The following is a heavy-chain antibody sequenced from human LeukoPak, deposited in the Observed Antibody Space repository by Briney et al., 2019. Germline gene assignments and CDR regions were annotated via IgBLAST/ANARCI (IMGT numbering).Heavy chain of an antibody. D-gene: IGHD3-10*01. CDR2: IYYSGST. V-gene: IGHV4-30-4*01. CDR3: ARRYYYNLGSFPFDF. J-gene: IGHJ4*02. Sequence: SQTLSLTCTVSGGSISSGDYYWSWIRQPPGKGLEWIGYIYYSGSTYYNPSLKSRVTISVDTSKNQFSLNLSSVTAADTAVYYCARRYYYNLGSFPFDFWGQGTLVTVSS. CDR1: GGSISSGDYY.